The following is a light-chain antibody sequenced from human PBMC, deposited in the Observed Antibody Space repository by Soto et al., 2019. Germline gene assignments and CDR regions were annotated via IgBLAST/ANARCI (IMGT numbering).Light chain of an antibody. CDR3: QQANNFPRT. J-gene: IGKJ4*01. Sequence: DIQMTQSPSSVSASVGDRVTITCLASQGINNWLAWYQQKPGRAPKLLIHGASNLQSGVPPRFSGSGSGTDFTLTISSLQPEDFATYYCQQANNFPRTFGGGTKVDIK. CDR1: QGINNW. CDR2: GAS. V-gene: IGKV1-12*01.